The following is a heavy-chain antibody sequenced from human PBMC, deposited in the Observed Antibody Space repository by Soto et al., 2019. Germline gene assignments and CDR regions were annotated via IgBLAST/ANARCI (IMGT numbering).Heavy chain of an antibody. CDR2: SHYSGTT. D-gene: IGHD2-8*01. J-gene: IGHJ4*02. Sequence: SETLSLTCTVSGTSISSYYWSWIRQPPGKGLEWIANSHYSGTTDYNPSLASRVTLSVDTSKNQFSLKMTSVPAADRAMYFCARYNSYAIDYWRRGTLVTVSS. CDR1: GTSISSYY. CDR3: ARYNSYAIDY. V-gene: IGHV4-59*01.